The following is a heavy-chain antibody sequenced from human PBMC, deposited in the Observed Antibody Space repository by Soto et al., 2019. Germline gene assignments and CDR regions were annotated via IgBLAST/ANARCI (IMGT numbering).Heavy chain of an antibody. CDR3: ARDRVESGYPEYFQH. Sequence: EVQLVESGGGLIQPGGSLRLSCAASGFTVSSNYMSWVRQAPGKGLEWASVIYSGGSTYYADSVKGRFTISRDNSKNKLYLQMNSLGAEDTAVYYCARDRVESGYPEYFQHWGQGTLVTVSS. CDR1: GFTVSSNY. D-gene: IGHD3-22*01. CDR2: IYSGGST. V-gene: IGHV3-53*01. J-gene: IGHJ1*01.